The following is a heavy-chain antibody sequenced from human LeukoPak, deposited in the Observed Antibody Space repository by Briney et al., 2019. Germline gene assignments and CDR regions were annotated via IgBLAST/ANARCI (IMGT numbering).Heavy chain of an antibody. CDR2: IYYSGST. V-gene: IGHV4-39*07. CDR1: GGSISSSSYY. Sequence: SETLSLTCTVSGGSISSSSYYWGWIRQPPGKGLEWIGSIYYSGSTYYNPSLKSRVTISVDTSKNQFSLKLSFVTAADTAVYYCAREVEEYFDYWGQGTLVTVSS. J-gene: IGHJ4*02. D-gene: IGHD2-2*01. CDR3: AREVEEYFDY.